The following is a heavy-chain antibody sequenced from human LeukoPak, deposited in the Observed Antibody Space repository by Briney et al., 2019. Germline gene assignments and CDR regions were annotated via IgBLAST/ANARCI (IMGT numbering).Heavy chain of an antibody. Sequence: GGSLRLSCAASGFTFSTYSMSWVRQAPGKGLEWLSDISGSGASTYSADSVKGRFTISRDNSRNTLYHQMNSLRAEDTAVYYCARLHRLSLGAFDIWGQGTMVTVSS. V-gene: IGHV3-23*01. CDR3: ARLHRLSLGAFDI. CDR1: GFTFSTYS. D-gene: IGHD2-21*02. CDR2: ISGSGAST. J-gene: IGHJ3*02.